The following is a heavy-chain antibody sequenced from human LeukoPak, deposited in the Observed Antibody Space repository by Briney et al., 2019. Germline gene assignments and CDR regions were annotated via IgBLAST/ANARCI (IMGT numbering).Heavy chain of an antibody. V-gene: IGHV4-59*01. J-gene: IGHJ1*01. CDR3: ALWTRGIFHY. CDR2: IYYSGSA. CDR1: NGSISTYY. D-gene: IGHD6-13*01. Sequence: KSSETLSLTCTVSNGSISTYYWSWIRQPPGKGLEWIGYIYYSGSADYNPSLKSRVSMSLDRSKDQFSLKLSSVTAADTAVYYCALWTRGIFHYWGQGTLVTVSS.